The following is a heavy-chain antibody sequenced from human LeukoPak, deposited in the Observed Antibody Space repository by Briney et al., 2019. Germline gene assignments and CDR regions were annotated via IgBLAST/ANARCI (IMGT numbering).Heavy chain of an antibody. J-gene: IGHJ4*02. D-gene: IGHD5-18*01. CDR2: INSDGSST. CDR3: ARDPTRYSYGTQYFDY. CDR1: GFTFDDYG. V-gene: IGHV3-20*04. Sequence: GGSLRLSCAASGFTFDDYGMSWVRQAPGKGLVWVSRINSDGSSTSYADSVKGRFTISRDNAKNSLFLQMDSLRAEDTAVYFCARDPTRYSYGTQYFDYWGQGTLVTVSS.